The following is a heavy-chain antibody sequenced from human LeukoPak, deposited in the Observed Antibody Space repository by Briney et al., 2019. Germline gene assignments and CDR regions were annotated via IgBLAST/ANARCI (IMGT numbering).Heavy chain of an antibody. CDR2: IYYNGST. J-gene: IGHJ4*02. Sequence: SETLSLTCSVSGGSITSYYWSWIRQPPGKGLEWVGYIYYNGSTKYSPSRKSRVTISVDTSEHQFSLKLRSVTAADTAVYYCARRGGLYCSGGRCYHYYSDYWGQGTLVTVSS. CDR1: GGSITSYY. CDR3: ARRGGLYCSGGRCYHYYSDY. V-gene: IGHV4-59*08. D-gene: IGHD2-15*01.